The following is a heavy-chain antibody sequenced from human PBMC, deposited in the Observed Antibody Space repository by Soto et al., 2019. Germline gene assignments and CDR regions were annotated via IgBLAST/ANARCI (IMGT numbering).Heavy chain of an antibody. V-gene: IGHV3-23*01. Sequence: GGSLRLSCXASGFTLSRYSMSLVRQAPGKGLGWVSGFRTGGDDGTTYYADSLKGRFTISRDNAKSSVYLQLNSLRAEETAVYYCARDKFSGTYYVRGVTYFFDYWGQGALVAVSP. CDR2: FRTGGDDGTT. D-gene: IGHD1-26*01. CDR1: GFTLSRYS. CDR3: ARDKFSGTYYVRGVTYFFDY. J-gene: IGHJ4*02.